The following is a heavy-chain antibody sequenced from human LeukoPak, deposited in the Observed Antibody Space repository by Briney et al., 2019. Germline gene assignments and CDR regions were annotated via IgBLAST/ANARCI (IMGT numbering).Heavy chain of an antibody. CDR1: GFTFSTYA. CDR3: ARGRAMIVVVTDFDY. D-gene: IGHD3-22*01. CDR2: ISGSGDST. Sequence: GGSLRLSCAASGFTFSTYAVNWVRQAPGKGLEWVSTISGSGDSTYYADSVKGRFTISRDNSKDTLYLQMSSVRVDDTAVYYCARGRAMIVVVTDFDYWGQGTLVTVSS. V-gene: IGHV3-23*01. J-gene: IGHJ4*02.